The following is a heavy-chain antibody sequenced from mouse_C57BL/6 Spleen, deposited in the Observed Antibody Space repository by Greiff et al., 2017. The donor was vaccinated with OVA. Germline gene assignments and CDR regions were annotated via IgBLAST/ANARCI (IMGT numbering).Heavy chain of an antibody. V-gene: IGHV1-42*01. CDR3: ARWGDYGSSYEAY. D-gene: IGHD1-1*01. CDR2: INPSTGGT. CDR1: GYSFTGYY. J-gene: IGHJ3*01. Sequence: EVKVVESGPELVKPGASVKISCKASGYSFTGYYMNWVKQSPEKSLEWIGEINPSTGGTTYNQKFKAKATLTVDKSSSTAYMQLKSLTSEDSAVYYCARWGDYGSSYEAYWGQGTLVTVSA.